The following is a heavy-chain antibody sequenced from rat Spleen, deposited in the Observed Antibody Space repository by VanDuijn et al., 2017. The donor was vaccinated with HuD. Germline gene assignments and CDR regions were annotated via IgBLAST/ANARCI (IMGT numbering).Heavy chain of an antibody. J-gene: IGHJ2*01. D-gene: IGHD1-1*01. Sequence: EVQLVESGGGLVQPGRSMKLSCAASGFIFSDYYMAWVRQAPTKGLAWVATISYDGRSTYYRDSVKGRFTISRDNAKSTLYLQMDSLRSEDTATYYCARRRRDWFYFDYWGQGVMVTVSS. V-gene: IGHV5-7*01. CDR3: ARRRRDWFYFDY. CDR2: ISYDGRST. CDR1: GFIFSDYY.